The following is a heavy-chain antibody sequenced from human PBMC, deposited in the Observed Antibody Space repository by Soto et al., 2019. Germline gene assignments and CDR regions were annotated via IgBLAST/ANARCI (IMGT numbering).Heavy chain of an antibody. Sequence: QVQLQESGPGLVKPSQTLSLTCTVSGGSISSGDYYWNWIRQHPGKGLERIGYIYYSASTYYNPSLKSRVTISVDTSKNQFSLKLSSVTAADTAVYYCARWWSGSRQGFDPWGQGTLVTVSS. CDR1: GGSISSGDYY. D-gene: IGHD3-3*01. CDR2: IYYSAST. J-gene: IGHJ5*02. CDR3: ARWWSGSRQGFDP. V-gene: IGHV4-31*03.